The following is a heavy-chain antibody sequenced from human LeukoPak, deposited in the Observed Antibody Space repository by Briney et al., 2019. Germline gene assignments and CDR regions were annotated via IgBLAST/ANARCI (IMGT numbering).Heavy chain of an antibody. CDR2: IYYSGST. J-gene: IGHJ4*02. CDR1: GGSVSSSSYY. CDR3: ARDESREYYFDY. V-gene: IGHV4-39*07. Sequence: PSETLSLTCTVSGGSVSSSSYYWGWIGQPPGKGLEWIGSIYYSGSTYYNPSLKSRVTISVDTSKNQFSLKLSSVTAADTAVYYCARDESREYYFDYWGQGTLVTVSS.